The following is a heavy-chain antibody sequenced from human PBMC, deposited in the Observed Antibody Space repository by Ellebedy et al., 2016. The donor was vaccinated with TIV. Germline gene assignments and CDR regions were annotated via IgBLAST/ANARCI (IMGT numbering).Heavy chain of an antibody. D-gene: IGHD5-24*01. CDR3: ARGGRDGYNEEKYYYYGMDV. CDR1: GYTFTSYY. V-gene: IGHV1-46*01. CDR2: INPSGGST. Sequence: ASVKVSCKASGYTFTSYYMHWVRQAPGQGLEWMGIINPSGGSTSYAQKFQGRVTMTRDTSTSTVYMELSSLRAEDTAVYYCARGGRDGYNEEKYYYYGMDVWGQGTTVTVSS. J-gene: IGHJ6*02.